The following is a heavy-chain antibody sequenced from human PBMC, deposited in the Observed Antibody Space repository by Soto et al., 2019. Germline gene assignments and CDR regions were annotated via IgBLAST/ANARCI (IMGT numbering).Heavy chain of an antibody. CDR2: IYHSGNT. CDR3: ATSGWNEDFYYYYGMDV. D-gene: IGHD6-19*01. Sequence: SESLSLTCAVSVDSFTRSNWWSCVRQSPGKGLEWIGEIYHSGNTKYNPSLKSRITMSVDKAKNQFSLKMTSVTAADTAVYYCATSGWNEDFYYYYGMDVWGQGTTVTVSS. J-gene: IGHJ6*02. V-gene: IGHV4-4*02. CDR1: VDSFTRSNW.